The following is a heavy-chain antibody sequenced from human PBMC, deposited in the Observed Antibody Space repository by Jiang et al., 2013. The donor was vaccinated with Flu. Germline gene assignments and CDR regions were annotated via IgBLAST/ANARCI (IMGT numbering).Heavy chain of an antibody. D-gene: IGHD3-22*01. CDR3: ASHASSGYYYPYAFDI. CDR1: SFSGYY. V-gene: IGHV4-34*01. Sequence: SFSGYYWSWIRQPPGKGLEWIGEINHSGSANYNPSLKSRVTISVDTSKNQFSLKLSSVTAADTAVYYCASHASSGYYYPYAFDIWGQGTMVTVSS. J-gene: IGHJ3*02. CDR2: INHSGSA.